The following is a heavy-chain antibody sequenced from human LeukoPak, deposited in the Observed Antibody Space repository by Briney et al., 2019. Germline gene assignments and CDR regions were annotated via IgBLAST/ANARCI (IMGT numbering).Heavy chain of an antibody. CDR1: GGSISSSSYS. Sequence: SSETLSLTCTVSGGSISSSSYSWGWIRQPPGKGLEWIGNTYYGGNTYYNPSLKSRVTISVDTSKNQFSLELNSVTAADTAVYYCAAAFDYWGQGTLVTVSS. V-gene: IGHV4-39*01. CDR2: TYYGGNT. CDR3: AAAFDY. J-gene: IGHJ4*02. D-gene: IGHD6-25*01.